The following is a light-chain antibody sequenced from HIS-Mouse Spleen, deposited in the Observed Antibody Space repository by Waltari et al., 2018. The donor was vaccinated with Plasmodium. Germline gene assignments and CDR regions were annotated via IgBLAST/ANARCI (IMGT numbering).Light chain of an antibody. CDR2: DDS. J-gene: IGLJ2*01. CDR3: QVWDSSSDHYVV. Sequence: SYVLTQPPSVSVAPGQTARITCGGNNIGSKSVHWYQQKPGQAPVLVVYDDSDRPSGIPEGVSGSNSGNTATLTISRVEAGDEADYYCQVWDSSSDHYVVFGGGTKLTVL. CDR1: NIGSKS. V-gene: IGLV3-21*02.